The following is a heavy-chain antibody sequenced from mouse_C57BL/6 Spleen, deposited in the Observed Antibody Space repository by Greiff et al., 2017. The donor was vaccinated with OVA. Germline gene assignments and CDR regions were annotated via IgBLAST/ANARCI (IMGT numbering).Heavy chain of an antibody. CDR2: IYIGNGYT. D-gene: IGHD2-3*01. CDR1: GYTFTSYG. Sequence: EVQLQESGAELVRPGSSVKMSCKTSGYTFTSYGINWVKQRPGQGLEWIGYIYIGNGYTEYNEKFKGKATLTSDTSSSTAYMQLSNLTSEDSAIYYCARNALVSTLDFDYWGQGTTLTVSS. V-gene: IGHV1-58*01. CDR3: ARNALVSTLDFDY. J-gene: IGHJ2*01.